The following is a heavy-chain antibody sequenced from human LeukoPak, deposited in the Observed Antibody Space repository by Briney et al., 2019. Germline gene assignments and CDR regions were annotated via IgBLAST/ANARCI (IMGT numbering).Heavy chain of an antibody. D-gene: IGHD5-18*01. Sequence: GESLKISCKGSGYSFTNYWIGWVRQMPGKGLEWMGIIYPGDSDTRYGPSFQGQVTISADKSISTAYLQWSSLKASDTAMYYCARQRGYSYGLNWFDPWGQGTLVSVSS. CDR3: ARQRGYSYGLNWFDP. CDR1: GYSFTNYW. V-gene: IGHV5-51*01. J-gene: IGHJ5*02. CDR2: IYPGDSDT.